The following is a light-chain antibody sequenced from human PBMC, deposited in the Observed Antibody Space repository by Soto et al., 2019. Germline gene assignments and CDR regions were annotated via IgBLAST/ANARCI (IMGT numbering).Light chain of an antibody. Sequence: DIQMTQSPSSLSASVGDRVTITCQASQDITNDLNWYQQKPGKAPKLLIYEASNLKTGVPSRFSGSGAATDFTLTISRLQPEDIATYFCQQYDNVPLTFGGGTKVQIK. V-gene: IGKV1-33*01. CDR3: QQYDNVPLT. J-gene: IGKJ4*01. CDR2: EAS. CDR1: QDITND.